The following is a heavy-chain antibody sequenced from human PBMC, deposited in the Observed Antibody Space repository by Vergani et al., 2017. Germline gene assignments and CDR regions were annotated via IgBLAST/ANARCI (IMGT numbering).Heavy chain of an antibody. D-gene: IGHD6-13*01. CDR1: GGSISSGSYY. V-gene: IGHV4-61*02. J-gene: IGHJ6*02. CDR3: ARDPLYXTTWPFLLLDMDV. Sequence: QVQLQESGPRLVRPSQTLSLTCTVSGGSISSGSYYWSWFRQPAGKGLEWIGRFYTGGGTSYNPSLKSRVTISVDTSKNQFSLQLSSVTAADAAVYYCARDPLYXTTWPFLLLDMDVWGQGTTVTVSS. CDR2: FYTGGGT.